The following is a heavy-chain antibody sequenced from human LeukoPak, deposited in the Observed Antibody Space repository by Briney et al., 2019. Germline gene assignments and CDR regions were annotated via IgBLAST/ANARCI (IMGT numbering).Heavy chain of an antibody. Sequence: PGGSLRLSCAASGFTFSSYSINWVREAPGKGLEWVPSISSSSIFISCADSVKGRFTVSRDNDKNSVFLQMNSLRAEDTAVYYCVRDWGYTGNFECWGQGTLVIVSS. CDR3: VRDWGYTGNFEC. CDR1: GFTFSSYS. J-gene: IGHJ4*02. V-gene: IGHV3-21*01. CDR2: ISSSSIFI. D-gene: IGHD5-12*01.